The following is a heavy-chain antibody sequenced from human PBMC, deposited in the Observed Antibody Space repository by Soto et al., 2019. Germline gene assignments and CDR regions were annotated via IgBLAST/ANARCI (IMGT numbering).Heavy chain of an antibody. Sequence: PSETLSLTCTVSGGSISSYYWSWIRQPPGKGLEWIGYIYYSGSTNYNPSLKSRVTISVDTSKNQFSLKLSSVTAADTAVYYCARKTGDRYYYYYGMDVWGQGTTVTVSS. CDR3: ARKTGDRYYYYYGMDV. CDR1: GGSISSYY. CDR2: IYYSGST. J-gene: IGHJ6*02. D-gene: IGHD7-27*01. V-gene: IGHV4-59*01.